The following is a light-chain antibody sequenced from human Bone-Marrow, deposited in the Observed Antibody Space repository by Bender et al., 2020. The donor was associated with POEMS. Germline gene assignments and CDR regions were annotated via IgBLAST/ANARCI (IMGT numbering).Light chain of an antibody. J-gene: IGLJ3*02. CDR2: GST. V-gene: IGLV1-50*01. CDR3: AAWDDSVKGWV. CDR1: GSNIGAGYD. Sequence: QSVLTQPPSVSEAPGQKVTISCTGSGSNIGAGYDVHWYQQLPGTAPKLLIYGSTNRPSGVPDRFSGSKSGNSASLAITGLQAEDEANCYCAAWDDSVKGWVFGGGTKLTVL.